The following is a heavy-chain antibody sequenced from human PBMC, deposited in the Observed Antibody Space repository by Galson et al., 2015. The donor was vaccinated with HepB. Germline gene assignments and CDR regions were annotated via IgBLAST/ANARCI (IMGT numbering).Heavy chain of an antibody. V-gene: IGHV6-1*01. D-gene: IGHD2-2*01. CDR3: ARGLEVYQLPTYYFDY. CDR2: TYYRSKWYN. J-gene: IGHJ4*02. CDR1: GDSVSSNSAA. Sequence: CAISGDSVSSNSAAWNWIRQSPSRGLEWLGRTYYRSKWYNDYAVSVKSRITINSDTSKNQLSLKLSSVTAADTAVYYCARGLEVYQLPTYYFDYWGQGTLVTVSS.